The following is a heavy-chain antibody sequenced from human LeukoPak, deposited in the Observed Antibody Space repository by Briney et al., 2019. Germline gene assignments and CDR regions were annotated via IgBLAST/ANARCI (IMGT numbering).Heavy chain of an antibody. V-gene: IGHV3-73*01. Sequence: GGSLRLSCAASGFTFSGSAMHWVRQASGKGLEWVGRIRSKANSYATAYAASVKGRFTISRDDSKNTAYLQMNSLETEDTAVYYCTSPLNDCSRTSCYWFDPWGQGTLVTVSS. CDR2: IRSKANSYAT. J-gene: IGHJ5*02. CDR1: GFTFSGSA. D-gene: IGHD2-2*01. CDR3: TSPLNDCSRTSCYWFDP.